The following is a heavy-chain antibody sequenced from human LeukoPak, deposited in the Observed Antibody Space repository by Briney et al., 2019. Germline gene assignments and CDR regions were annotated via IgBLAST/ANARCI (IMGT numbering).Heavy chain of an antibody. J-gene: IGHJ5*02. Sequence: PSETLSLTCTVSGGSISSYYWSWIRQPPGKGLEWIGYIYYSGSTNYNPSLKSRVTISVDTSKNQFSLKLSSVTAADTAVYYCAREEGMTTVTLGGFDPWGQGTLVTVSS. CDR3: AREEGMTTVTLGGFDP. V-gene: IGHV4-59*01. CDR2: IYYSGST. D-gene: IGHD4-11*01. CDR1: GGSISSYY.